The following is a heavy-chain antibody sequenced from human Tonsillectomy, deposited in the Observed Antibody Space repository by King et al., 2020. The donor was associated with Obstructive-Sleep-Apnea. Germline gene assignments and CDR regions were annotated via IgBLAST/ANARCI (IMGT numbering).Heavy chain of an antibody. D-gene: IGHD3-9*01. Sequence: QVQLVESGAEVKKPGASVKVSCKASGYTFIDYYVHWVRQAPGQGLEWMGWINPNSGVTNYAQKFQGRVTMTRDTSISTASMELNRLRFDDTAVYYCTRKTYDILTGYRDYFDYWGQGTLVTVSS. CDR2: INPNSGVT. CDR1: GYTFIDYY. V-gene: IGHV1-2*02. J-gene: IGHJ4*02. CDR3: TRKTYDILTGYRDYFDY.